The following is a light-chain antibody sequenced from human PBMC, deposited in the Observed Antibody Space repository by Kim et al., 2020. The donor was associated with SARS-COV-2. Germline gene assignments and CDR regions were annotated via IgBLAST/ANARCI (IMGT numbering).Light chain of an antibody. V-gene: IGLV1-40*01. CDR3: QSYDSRLSSWV. CDR1: SSDIVAGSN. Sequence: VTSSCTWRSSDIVAGSNVHWYQQLPGRGPKLLMYGDSNRPSGVPDRFSGSKSGTSASLAITGLQPEDEAAYHCQSYDSRLSSWVFGGGTQLTVL. J-gene: IGLJ3*02. CDR2: GDS.